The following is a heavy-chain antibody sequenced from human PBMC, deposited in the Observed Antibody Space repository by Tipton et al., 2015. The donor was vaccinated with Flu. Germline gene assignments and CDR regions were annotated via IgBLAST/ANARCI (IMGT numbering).Heavy chain of an antibody. CDR3: AKVIPEIVAGLDY. CDR2: ISNRGAKT. Sequence: SLRLSCATSGFTFSSYAMRWVRQAPGKGLEWVSGISNRGAKTYYADSVKGRFTISRDNSKNTLHLQMNSLRGEDTAVYYCAKVIPEIVAGLDYWGQGTLVTVSS. CDR1: GFTFSSYA. V-gene: IGHV3-23*01. J-gene: IGHJ4*02. D-gene: IGHD6-19*01.